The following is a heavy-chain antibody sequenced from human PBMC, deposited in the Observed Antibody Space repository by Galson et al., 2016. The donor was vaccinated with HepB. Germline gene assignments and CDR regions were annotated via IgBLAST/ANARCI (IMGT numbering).Heavy chain of an antibody. D-gene: IGHD6-6*01. CDR2: INLTGGVT. Sequence: SVKVSCKASGYTFTTYYLHWVRQAPGQGLEWMGIINLTGGVTDYAQKFQGRLTLTTDTSASTVYMFLGSLRSEDTAVYYCAREEGSSVQSGAVSIPYYFHGLDVWGQGTAVTVS. CDR3: AREEGSSVQSGAVSIPYYFHGLDV. V-gene: IGHV1-46*01. J-gene: IGHJ6*02. CDR1: GYTFTTYY.